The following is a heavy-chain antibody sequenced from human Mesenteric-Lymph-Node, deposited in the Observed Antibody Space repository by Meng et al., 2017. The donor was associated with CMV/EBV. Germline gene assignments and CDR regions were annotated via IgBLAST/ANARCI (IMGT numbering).Heavy chain of an antibody. CDR1: GGSVSSAAYY. CDR2: ISYSGST. Sequence: VSGGSVSSAAYYWSWIRQPPGKGLEWIGYISYSGSTNYNPSLRSRVTISLDTSRNQFSLKLTSVTAADTAVYYCARGENWGSSGFDSWGQGTLVTVTS. J-gene: IGHJ4*02. V-gene: IGHV4-61*08. D-gene: IGHD7-27*01. CDR3: ARGENWGSSGFDS.